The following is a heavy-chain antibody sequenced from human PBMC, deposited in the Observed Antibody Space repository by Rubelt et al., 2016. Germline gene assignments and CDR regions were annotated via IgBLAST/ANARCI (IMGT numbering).Heavy chain of an antibody. J-gene: IGHJ4*02. CDR3: AKPTSTWITFHY. Sequence: QVPGKGLVWVSRINSDGSSTSYVDSVKGRFTIPRDNAKNTLYLQMNSLRAEDTAVYYCAKPTSTWITFHYWGQGTLVTVSS. D-gene: IGHD6-13*01. CDR2: INSDGSST. V-gene: IGHV3-74*01.